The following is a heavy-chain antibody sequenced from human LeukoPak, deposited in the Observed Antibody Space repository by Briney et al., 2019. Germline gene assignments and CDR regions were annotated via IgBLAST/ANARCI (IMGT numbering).Heavy chain of an antibody. CDR1: GGPFSNFA. V-gene: IGHV1-69*13. CDR2: IIPIFGTG. D-gene: IGHD5-12*01. J-gene: IGHJ5*02. CDR3: ARDNSLGDSAWWFDP. Sequence: GASVKVSCKASGGPFSNFAISWVRQAPGQGPEWMGGIIPIFGTGKYARKFQGRLSITADESTTTAYMELSSLRSEDTAVYYCARDNSLGDSAWWFDPWGQGTQVTVSS.